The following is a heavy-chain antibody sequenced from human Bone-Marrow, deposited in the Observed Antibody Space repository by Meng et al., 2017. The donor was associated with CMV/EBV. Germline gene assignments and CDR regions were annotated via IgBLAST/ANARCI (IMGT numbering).Heavy chain of an antibody. CDR2: INTYNGNT. D-gene: IGHD3-9*01. Sequence: SCKTSDYSFTSYGISWVRQAPGQGPEWVGWINTYNGNTNYAQKFLGRVTMTKDTSTRTAYMELRSLTSDDTAVYYCARSITIFQIDYWGQGTLVTVSS. V-gene: IGHV1-18*01. J-gene: IGHJ4*02. CDR1: DYSFTSYG. CDR3: ARSITIFQIDY.